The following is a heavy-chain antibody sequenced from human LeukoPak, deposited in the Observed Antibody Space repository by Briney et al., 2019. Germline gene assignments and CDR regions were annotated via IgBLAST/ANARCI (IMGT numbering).Heavy chain of an antibody. Sequence: NASETLSLTCTVSGGSISSSSYYWGWIRQPPGKGLEWIGSTYYSGSTYYNPSLKSRVTISVDTSKNQFSLKLSSVTAADTAVYYCARPPARDGKMGFDYWGQGTLVTVSS. CDR1: GGSISSSSYY. CDR2: TYYSGST. J-gene: IGHJ4*02. CDR3: ARPPARDGKMGFDY. V-gene: IGHV4-39*01. D-gene: IGHD5-24*01.